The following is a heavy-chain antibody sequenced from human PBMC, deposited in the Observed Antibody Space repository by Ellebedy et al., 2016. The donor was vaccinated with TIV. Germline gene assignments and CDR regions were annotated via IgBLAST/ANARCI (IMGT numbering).Heavy chain of an antibody. CDR3: ARATEGLDY. V-gene: IGHV3-13*01. Sequence: GESLKISCAASGFTFSSYDMHWVRQVTGKGLEWVSAIGTAGDTYYPASVKGRFTISRENAKNSLYLQMNSLRAGDTAVYYCARATEGLDYWGQGTLVTVSS. CDR1: GFTFSSYD. D-gene: IGHD1-14*01. CDR2: IGTAGDT. J-gene: IGHJ4*02.